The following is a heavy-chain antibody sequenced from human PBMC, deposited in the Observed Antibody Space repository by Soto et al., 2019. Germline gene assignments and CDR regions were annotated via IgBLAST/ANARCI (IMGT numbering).Heavy chain of an antibody. CDR1: GGSFSRGDYY. V-gene: IGHV4-30-4*01. CDR2: IYYSGST. Sequence: SETLSLTCTVSGGSFSRGDYYWSWIRQPPGKGLEWIGSIYYSGSTYYNPSLKSRVFISRDTSKNQFSLKLTSVTAADTAVYYCARALRFLQWPNYFDYRGQGTLVTVSS. CDR3: ARALRFLQWPNYFDY. D-gene: IGHD3-3*01. J-gene: IGHJ4*02.